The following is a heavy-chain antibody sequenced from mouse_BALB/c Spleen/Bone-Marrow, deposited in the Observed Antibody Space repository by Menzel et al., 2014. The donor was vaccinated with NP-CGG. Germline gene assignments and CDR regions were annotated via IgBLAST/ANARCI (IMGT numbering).Heavy chain of an antibody. Sequence: DVQLQESGGGLVQPGGSLKLSCAASGFDFSRYWMTWVRQAPGKGLEWIGEINPDSSTINYTPSLKDKFIISRDNAKNTLYLQMSKVGSEDTALYYCARPGYYGYQDVWGAGTTVTVSS. V-gene: IGHV4-1*02. CDR1: GFDFSRYW. J-gene: IGHJ1*01. CDR2: INPDSSTI. D-gene: IGHD1-2*01. CDR3: ARPGYYGYQDV.